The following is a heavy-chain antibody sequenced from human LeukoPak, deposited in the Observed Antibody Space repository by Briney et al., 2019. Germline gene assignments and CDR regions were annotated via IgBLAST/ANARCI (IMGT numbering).Heavy chain of an antibody. CDR1: GGSISSGGYY. J-gene: IGHJ4*02. CDR2: IYYSGST. CDR3: ARDAILTGYPKVPYFDY. V-gene: IGHV4-31*03. D-gene: IGHD3-9*01. Sequence: PSETLSLTCTVSGGSISSGGYYWSWIRQHPGKGLEWIGYIYYSGSTYYNPSLKSRVTISVDTSKNQFSLKLSSVTAADTAVYYCARDAILTGYPKVPYFDYWGQGTLVTVSS.